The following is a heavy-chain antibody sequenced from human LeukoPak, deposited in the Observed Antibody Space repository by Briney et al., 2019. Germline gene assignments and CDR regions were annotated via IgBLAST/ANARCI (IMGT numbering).Heavy chain of an antibody. J-gene: IGHJ4*02. V-gene: IGHV3-48*03. CDR3: VRDESGDYDFDF. D-gene: IGHD4-17*01. CDR2: ISSSDNTV. CDR1: GFTFRNYE. Sequence: GGSLRLSCVASGFTFRNYEMNWVRQAPRKGLEWVSHISSSDNTVHYADSVRGRFTISKDNARNLLYLQMNSLRAEDTAVYYCVRDESGDYDFDFWGQGTLVTVSS.